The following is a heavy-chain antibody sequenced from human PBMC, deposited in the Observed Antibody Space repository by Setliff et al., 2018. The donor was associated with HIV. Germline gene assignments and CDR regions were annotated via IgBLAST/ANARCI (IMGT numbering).Heavy chain of an antibody. CDR3: ARRGMWSYETGGNPTATFDY. D-gene: IGHD2-8*02. Sequence: SETLSLTCTVSGGSINSRSYYWAWIRQHPGKGLEWVASIYFSGTPYYNPSLKNRVTISVDTSKNQFSLKLSSVTAADTAVYYCARRGMWSYETGGNPTATFDYWGQGVLVTVSS. J-gene: IGHJ4*02. V-gene: IGHV4-39*01. CDR2: IYFSGTP. CDR1: GGSINSRSYY.